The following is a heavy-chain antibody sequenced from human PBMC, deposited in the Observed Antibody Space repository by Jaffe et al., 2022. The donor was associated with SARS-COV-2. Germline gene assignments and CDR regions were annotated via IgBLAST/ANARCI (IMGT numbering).Heavy chain of an antibody. CDR2: IDPAGAA. Sequence: QVQLLQSGAEVRKPGASVTVSCSASGYTLTNYCGHWVRQAPGQGLEWMGMIDPAGAATYTQKSQDRVTMTRDTSTSTLYLHFPSLISDDSAVYYCAMEPGYGNSMSDWGQGTLVTVYS. D-gene: IGHD6-13*01. CDR1: GYTLTNYC. J-gene: IGHJ4*02. V-gene: IGHV1-46*01. CDR3: AMEPGYGNSMSD.